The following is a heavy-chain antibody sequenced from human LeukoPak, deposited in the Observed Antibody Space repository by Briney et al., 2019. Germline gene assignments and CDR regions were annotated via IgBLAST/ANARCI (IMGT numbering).Heavy chain of an antibody. Sequence: KPSETLSLTCTVSGGSISSYYWSWIRQPPGKGLEWIGYIYYSGSTNYNPSLKSRVTISVDTSKNQFSLKLSSVTAADTAVYYCARARDGYNWEFDYWGQGTLVTVSS. CDR1: GGSISSYY. CDR2: IYYSGST. V-gene: IGHV4-59*01. J-gene: IGHJ4*02. CDR3: ARARDGYNWEFDY. D-gene: IGHD5-24*01.